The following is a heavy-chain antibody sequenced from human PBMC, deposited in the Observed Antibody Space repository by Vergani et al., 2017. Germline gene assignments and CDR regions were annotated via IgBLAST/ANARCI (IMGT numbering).Heavy chain of an antibody. CDR2: IDPSDSYT. J-gene: IGHJ6*02. D-gene: IGHD2-2*01. CDR3: ARHCSSTSCYHYYYYGMDV. Sequence: EVQLVQSGAEVKKPGESLKISCKGSGYSFTSYWISWVRQMPGKGLEWMGRIDPSDSYTNYSPSFQGHVTISADKSISTDYLQWSSLKASDTAMYYCARHCSSTSCYHYYYYGMDVWGQGTTVTVSS. CDR1: GYSFTSYW. V-gene: IGHV5-10-1*01.